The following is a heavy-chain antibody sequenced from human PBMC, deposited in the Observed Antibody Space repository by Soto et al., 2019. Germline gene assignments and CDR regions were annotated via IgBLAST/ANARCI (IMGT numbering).Heavy chain of an antibody. D-gene: IGHD5-18*01. V-gene: IGHV3-30-3*01. CDR3: ASGGVQLWFINWGYFDY. Sequence: QVQLVESGGGVVQPGRSLRLSCAASGFTFSSYAMHWVRQAPGKGLEWVAVISYDGSNKYYADSVKGRFTISRDNSKNTLYLQMNSLRAEDTAVYYCASGGVQLWFINWGYFDYWGQGTLVTVSS. CDR1: GFTFSSYA. J-gene: IGHJ4*02. CDR2: ISYDGSNK.